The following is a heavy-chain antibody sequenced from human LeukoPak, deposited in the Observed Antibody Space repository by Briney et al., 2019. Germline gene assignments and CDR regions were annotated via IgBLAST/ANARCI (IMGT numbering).Heavy chain of an antibody. CDR3: ARGYCSGGSCYHNWFDP. D-gene: IGHD2-15*01. CDR2: INPNSGGT. V-gene: IGHV1-2*06. J-gene: IGHJ5*02. Sequence: ASVKVSCKASGYTFTGYYMHWVRQAPGQGLECMGRINPNSGGTNYAQKLQGRVTMTRDTSISTAYMELGRLRSDDTAVYYCARGYCSGGSCYHNWFDPWGQGTLVTVSS. CDR1: GYTFTGYY.